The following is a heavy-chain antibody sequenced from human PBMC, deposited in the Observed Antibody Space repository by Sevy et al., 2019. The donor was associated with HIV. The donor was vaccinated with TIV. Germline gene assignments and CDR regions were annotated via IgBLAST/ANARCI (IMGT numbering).Heavy chain of an antibody. CDR2: ISYDGSNK. CDR1: GFTFSSYA. D-gene: IGHD3-16*01. CDR3: ARVRLGGGYYYYYGMDV. J-gene: IGHJ6*02. V-gene: IGHV3-30-3*01. Sequence: GGSLRLSCAASGFTFSSYAMHWVRQAPGKGLEWVAVISYDGSNKYYADSVKGRFTISRDNSKNTVYLQMNSLRAEDTAVYYCARVRLGGGYYYYYGMDVWGQGTTVTVSS.